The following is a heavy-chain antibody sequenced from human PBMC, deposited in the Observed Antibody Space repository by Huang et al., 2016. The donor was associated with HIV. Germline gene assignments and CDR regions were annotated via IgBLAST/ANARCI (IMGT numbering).Heavy chain of an antibody. D-gene: IGHD3-22*01. J-gene: IGHJ1*01. V-gene: IGHV1-18*01. CDR2: ISGNNGDT. Sequence: VQLVQSGPELWRPGASLKISCRAAGYGFRAQGLTWVRQAPGRGLEWLGCISGNNGDTKYAQALQDRRSLNTNMSTNTGDLELRNLRHNDTALYYCAKDSAITVTAYADFWGPGTLVTVSS. CDR3: AKDSAITVTAYADF. CDR1: GYGFRAQG.